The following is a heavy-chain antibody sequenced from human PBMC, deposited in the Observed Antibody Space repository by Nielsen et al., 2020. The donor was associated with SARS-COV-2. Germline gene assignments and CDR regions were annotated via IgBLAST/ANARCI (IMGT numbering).Heavy chain of an antibody. V-gene: IGHV3-23*01. Sequence: GESLKISCAASGFTFSSYAMSWVRQAPGKGLEWVSAISGSGGSTYYADSVKGRFTISRDNSKNTLYLQMNGLRAEDTAVYYCAKLSGFGELLSRIGGMDVWGQGTTVTVSS. D-gene: IGHD3-10*01. J-gene: IGHJ6*02. CDR1: GFTFSSYA. CDR2: ISGSGGST. CDR3: AKLSGFGELLSRIGGMDV.